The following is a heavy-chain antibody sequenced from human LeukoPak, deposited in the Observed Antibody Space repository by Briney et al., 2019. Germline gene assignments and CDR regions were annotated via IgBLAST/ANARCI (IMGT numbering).Heavy chain of an antibody. D-gene: IGHD2-2*02. Sequence: PSETLSLTCTVSGGSISSSYGRWIRQPPGKGLEWIGYIYYSGSTHYSPSLKSRVTISVDTAMNQFALKLSSVTASDTAVYYCARLSCSSSNCYKGWDNWFDPWGQGTLVTVSS. J-gene: IGHJ5*02. V-gene: IGHV4-59*08. CDR1: GGSISSSY. CDR3: ARLSCSSSNCYKGWDNWFDP. CDR2: IYYSGST.